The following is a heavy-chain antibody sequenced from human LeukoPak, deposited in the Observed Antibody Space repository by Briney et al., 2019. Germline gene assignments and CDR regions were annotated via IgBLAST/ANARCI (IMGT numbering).Heavy chain of an antibody. D-gene: IGHD2-2*01. J-gene: IGHJ4*02. Sequence: PGGSLRLSCAASGFTFSSYSMNWVRQAPGKGLEWVSYISSSSSTIYYADSVKGRFTISRDNAKNSLYLQMNSLRAEDTAVYYCESRGVLPAAGDYWGRGPGVTVSS. CDR2: ISSSSSTI. CDR1: GFTFSSYS. V-gene: IGHV3-48*01. CDR3: ESRGVLPAAGDY.